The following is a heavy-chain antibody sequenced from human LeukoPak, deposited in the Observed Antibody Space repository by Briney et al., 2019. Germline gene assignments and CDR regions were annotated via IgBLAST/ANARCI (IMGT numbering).Heavy chain of an antibody. V-gene: IGHV4-31*03. CDR3: ARDQNSGFGH. CDR2: ISYSGST. CDR1: GGSISSRGYY. D-gene: IGHD4-23*01. Sequence: SETLSLTCTVSGGSISSRGYYWSWIRQHPGTSLEWIGYISYSGSTYYNPSLKSRVTISGDTSKNQFSLRLTSVSAAETAVYYCARDQNSGFGHWGQGTLVTVSS. J-gene: IGHJ4*02.